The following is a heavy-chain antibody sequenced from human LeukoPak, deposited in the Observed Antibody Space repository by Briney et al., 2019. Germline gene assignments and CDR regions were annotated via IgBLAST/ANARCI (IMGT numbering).Heavy chain of an antibody. CDR1: GFSITDHH. J-gene: IGHJ4*02. CDR2: ISGSSSNV. V-gene: IGHV3-11*04. CDR3: ARGFRDTAMFLDY. Sequence: GGSLRLSCAGAGFSITDHHMDWVRQAPGKGLEWISAISGSSSNVYYAASVRGRFTISRDNAENSLYLQLNTMRAEDTAVYYCARGFRDTAMFLDYWGQGTLVTVSS. D-gene: IGHD5-18*01.